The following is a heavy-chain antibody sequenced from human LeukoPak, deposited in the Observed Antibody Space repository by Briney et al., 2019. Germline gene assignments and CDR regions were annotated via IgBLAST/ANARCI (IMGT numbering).Heavy chain of an antibody. J-gene: IGHJ4*02. CDR1: AGYIKNSNYF. CDR3: GRRSAAHYFTS. CDR2: IYYSGST. D-gene: IGHD3-9*01. Sequence: SETLSLTCYVSAGYIKNSNYFGGWIRQPPGKGLEWIGSIYYSGSTYYNSSLKSRVTISVDTSKNQFSLKLSSVTAADTAVYYCGRRSAAHYFTSWGQGTLVTVSS. V-gene: IGHV4-39*01.